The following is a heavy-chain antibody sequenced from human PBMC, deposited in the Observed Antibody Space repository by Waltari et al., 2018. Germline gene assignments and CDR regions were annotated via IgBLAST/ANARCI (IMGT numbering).Heavy chain of an antibody. CDR2: IYHSGST. CDR1: GGSISSGGYS. D-gene: IGHD2-15*01. CDR3: AREGGSIHGQYWFDP. Sequence: QLQLQESGSGLVKPSQTLSLTCAVSGGSISSGGYSWSWIRQPPGKGLEWIGYIYHSGSTYYNPSLKSRVTISVDRSKNQFSLKLSSVTAADTAVYYCAREGGSIHGQYWFDPWGQGTLVTVSS. V-gene: IGHV4-30-2*01. J-gene: IGHJ5*02.